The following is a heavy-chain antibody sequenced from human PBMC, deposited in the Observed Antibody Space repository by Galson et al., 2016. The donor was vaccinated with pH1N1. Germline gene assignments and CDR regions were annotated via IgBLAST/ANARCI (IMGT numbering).Heavy chain of an antibody. D-gene: IGHD4-17*01. J-gene: IGHJ3*01. Sequence: SLRLSCAVSGFTFETYSMHWVRQAPGRGLEWVSSVSWNSGNTDYGDSVKGRFIISRDNAKRTLYLQMNSPRSEDTAFYYCAYGAKWAYDFDFWGQGTMVAVSS. CDR3: AYGAKWAYDFDF. CDR1: GFTFETYS. V-gene: IGHV3-9*01. CDR2: VSWNSGNT.